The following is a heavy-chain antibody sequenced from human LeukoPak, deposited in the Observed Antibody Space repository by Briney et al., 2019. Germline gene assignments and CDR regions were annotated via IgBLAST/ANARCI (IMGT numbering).Heavy chain of an antibody. Sequence: PGGSLRLSCAASGFTFSSYEMNWVRQAPGKGLEWVSYISSSGSTIYYADSVKGRFTISRDNAKNTLYLQMSSLRVEDTAVYYCASPTYCGGDCFGAFNIWGQGTMVTVSS. V-gene: IGHV3-48*03. CDR3: ASPTYCGGDCFGAFNI. CDR1: GFTFSSYE. J-gene: IGHJ3*02. CDR2: ISSSGSTI. D-gene: IGHD2-21*02.